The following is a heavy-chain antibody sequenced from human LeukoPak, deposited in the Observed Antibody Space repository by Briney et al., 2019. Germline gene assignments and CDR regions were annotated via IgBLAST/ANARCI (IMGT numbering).Heavy chain of an antibody. CDR2: INAGNGNT. D-gene: IGHD2-2*01. CDR3: ARVQSAYCSSSSCYGGYFDY. J-gene: IGHJ4*02. V-gene: IGHV1-3*01. Sequence: ASVRVSCKASGYTFTSYAMHWVRQAPGQRREWMGWINAGNGNTKYSQKFQGRVTITRDTSASTAYMELSSLRPEDTAVYYCARVQSAYCSSSSCYGGYFDYWGQGTLVTVSS. CDR1: GYTFTSYA.